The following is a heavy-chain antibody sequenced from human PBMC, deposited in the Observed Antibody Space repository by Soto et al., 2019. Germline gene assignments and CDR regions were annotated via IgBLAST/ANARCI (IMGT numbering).Heavy chain of an antibody. J-gene: IGHJ4*02. Sequence: PSETLSLTCTVSGGSIDSTGYFWGWIRQPPGKGLEWIGSVYYSGSTYFNPSLKSRVTISVDTSKNLFSLRLSSVTAADTAVYYCARHGLASSGWTAAGFDYWGPGTLVTVSS. V-gene: IGHV4-39*01. CDR1: GGSIDSTGYF. CDR2: VYYSGST. D-gene: IGHD6-19*01. CDR3: ARHGLASSGWTAAGFDY.